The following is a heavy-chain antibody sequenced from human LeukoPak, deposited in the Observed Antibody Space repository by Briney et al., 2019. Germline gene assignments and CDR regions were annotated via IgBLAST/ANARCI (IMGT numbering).Heavy chain of an antibody. CDR2: IIPIFGTA. Sequence: GSSVKVSCKASGGTFSSYAISWVRQAPGQGLEWMGGIIPIFGTANHAQKFQGRVTITADKSTSTAYMELSSRRSEDTAVYYCARGGSPYPGVGVMDSNWFDPWGQGTLVTVSS. V-gene: IGHV1-69*06. CDR3: ARGGSPYPGVGVMDSNWFDP. CDR1: GGTFSSYA. J-gene: IGHJ5*02. D-gene: IGHD3-16*01.